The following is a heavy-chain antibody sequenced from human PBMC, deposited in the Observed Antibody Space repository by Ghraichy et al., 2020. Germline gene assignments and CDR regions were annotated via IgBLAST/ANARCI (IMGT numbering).Heavy chain of an antibody. D-gene: IGHD1-26*01. Sequence: LSLTCAASGFTFSAYGMHWVRQAPGKGLEWVAVIYYDGSNKYYADSVKGRFTISRDNSENTLYLQMNSLRVEDTAVYYCARERGGWERHCFDYWGQGTLVTVSS. CDR2: IYYDGSNK. CDR1: GFTFSAYG. J-gene: IGHJ4*02. V-gene: IGHV3-33*01. CDR3: ARERGGWERHCFDY.